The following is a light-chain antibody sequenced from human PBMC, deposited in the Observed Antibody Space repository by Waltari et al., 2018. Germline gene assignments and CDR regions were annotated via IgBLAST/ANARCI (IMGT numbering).Light chain of an antibody. J-gene: IGLJ2*01. CDR2: EVS. V-gene: IGLV2-14*01. CDR1: SSDVGGYNY. CDR3: SSYTSSSSVV. Sequence: QSALTQPASVSGSPGQSITISCTGTSSDVGGYNYVSWYQQHPGKAPNLMIYEVSNRPSGVSNRFSGSKSGNMASLTISGLQAEDEADYYRSSYTSSSSVVFGGGTKLTVL.